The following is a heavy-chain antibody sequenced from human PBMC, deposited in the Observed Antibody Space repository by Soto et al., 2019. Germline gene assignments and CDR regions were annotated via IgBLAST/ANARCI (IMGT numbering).Heavy chain of an antibody. V-gene: IGHV3-23*01. CDR3: AKALRDYDYIWGSYRVDY. J-gene: IGHJ4*02. Sequence: PGGSLRLACAACGFTFSRYAMSWVRQAPGKGLEWVSAISGSGGSTYYADSVKGRFTISRDNSKNTLYLQMNSLRAEDTAVYYCAKALRDYDYIWGSYRVDYWGQGTLVPVSS. D-gene: IGHD3-16*02. CDR2: ISGSGGST. CDR1: GFTFSRYA.